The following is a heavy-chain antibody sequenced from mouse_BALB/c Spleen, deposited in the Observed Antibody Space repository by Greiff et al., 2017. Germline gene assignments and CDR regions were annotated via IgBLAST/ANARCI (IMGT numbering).Heavy chain of an antibody. V-gene: IGHV5-17*02. D-gene: IGHD4-1*01. CDR3: ARWEFAY. CDR1: GFTFSSFG. Sequence: EVKLVESGGGLVQPGGSRKLSCAASGFTFSSFGMHWVRQAPEKGLEWVAYISSGSSTIYYADTVKGRFTISRDNPKNTLFLQMTSLRSEETAMYYCARWEFAYWGVGTLVTVSA. J-gene: IGHJ3*01. CDR2: ISSGSSTI.